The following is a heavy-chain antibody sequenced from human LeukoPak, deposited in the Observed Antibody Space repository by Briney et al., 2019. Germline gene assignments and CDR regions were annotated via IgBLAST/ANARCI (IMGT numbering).Heavy chain of an antibody. Sequence: SETLSLTCAVSGGSISNNNWWSRVRQPPGKGLEWFGEINRSGSTNYNPSLKSRVTISVDTSKNQFSLKLSSVPAADTAVYYCARGSAITMVRGVIRRWFDPWGQGTLVTVSS. CDR1: GGSISNNNW. D-gene: IGHD3-10*01. CDR3: ARGSAITMVRGVIRRWFDP. V-gene: IGHV4-4*02. J-gene: IGHJ5*02. CDR2: INRSGST.